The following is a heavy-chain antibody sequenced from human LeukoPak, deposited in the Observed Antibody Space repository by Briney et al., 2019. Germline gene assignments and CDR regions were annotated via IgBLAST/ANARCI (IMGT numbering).Heavy chain of an antibody. J-gene: IGHJ3*01. Sequence: GGSLRLSCAASGFPFSTSWLHWFGQAPGRGLVWVSRVKSDGSSTNYADPVKGRFTISRDNAKNTLHLQMNTLRAEDTAVYYCARGGSPPEALGDTFDVWGQGTLVTVSS. CDR2: VKSDGSST. V-gene: IGHV3-74*01. D-gene: IGHD1-26*01. CDR1: GFPFSTSW. CDR3: ARGGSPPEALGDTFDV.